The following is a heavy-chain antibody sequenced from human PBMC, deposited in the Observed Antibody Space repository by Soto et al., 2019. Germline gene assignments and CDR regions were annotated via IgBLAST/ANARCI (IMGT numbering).Heavy chain of an antibody. CDR2: IIPILGIA. CDR3: ASCSGGSCPQYFQH. Sequence: QVQLVQSGAEVKKPGSSVKVSCKASGGTFSSYTISWVRQAPGQGLEWMGRIIPILGIANYAQKFQGRVTITADKSTSTAYMGLSSLRSEDTAVYYCASCSGGSCPQYFQHWVQGTLVTVSS. CDR1: GGTFSSYT. J-gene: IGHJ1*01. V-gene: IGHV1-69*02. D-gene: IGHD2-15*01.